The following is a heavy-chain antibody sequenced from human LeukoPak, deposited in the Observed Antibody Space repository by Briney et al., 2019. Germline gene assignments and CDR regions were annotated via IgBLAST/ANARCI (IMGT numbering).Heavy chain of an antibody. CDR1: GSTFSNSA. CDR3: AKGIYSSGWSYFDY. J-gene: IGHJ4*01. Sequence: HPGGSLRLSCAASGSTFSNSAMSWARQAPGKGLEWVSTLSGSGITTYYADSVKGRFTISRDNSKNTLYLQMNSLRAEDTAVYYCAKGIYSSGWSYFDYWGHGTLVTVSS. CDR2: LSGSGITT. D-gene: IGHD6-19*01. V-gene: IGHV3-23*01.